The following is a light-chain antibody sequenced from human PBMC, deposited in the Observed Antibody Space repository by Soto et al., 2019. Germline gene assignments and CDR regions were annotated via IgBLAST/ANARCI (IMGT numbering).Light chain of an antibody. CDR3: QQHDSRPLT. J-gene: IGKJ4*01. Sequence: DIQMTQSPSSLSASVGDRVTITCQASHDINNYLNWYQQKPGKAPELLIFDASNLHTGVPSRFSGSGYGTDFTSTISSLQLEDAATYYCQQHDSRPLTFGGGTKVDIK. V-gene: IGKV1-33*01. CDR2: DAS. CDR1: HDINNY.